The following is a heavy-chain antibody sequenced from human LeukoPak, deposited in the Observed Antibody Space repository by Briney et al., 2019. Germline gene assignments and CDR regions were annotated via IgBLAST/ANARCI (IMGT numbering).Heavy chain of an antibody. CDR2: IKQDGSEK. Sequence: GGSLRLSCAASGFTFSSYWMSWVRQAPGKGLEWVANIKQDGSEKYYVDSVKGRFTISRDNAKNSLHLQMNSLRAEDTAVYYCARTPIAAAGKGIWYFDYWGQGTLVTVSS. CDR3: ARTPIAAAGKGIWYFDY. V-gene: IGHV3-7*03. D-gene: IGHD6-13*01. CDR1: GFTFSSYW. J-gene: IGHJ4*02.